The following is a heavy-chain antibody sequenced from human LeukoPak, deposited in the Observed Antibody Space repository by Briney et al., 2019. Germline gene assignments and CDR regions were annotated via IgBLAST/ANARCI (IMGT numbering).Heavy chain of an antibody. J-gene: IGHJ4*02. V-gene: IGHV4-4*02. CDR2: IYHSGST. D-gene: IGHD3-22*01. Sequence: SGTLSLTCAVSGGSISSSNWWSWIRPPPGKGLEWIGEIYHSGSTNYNPSLKSRVTISVDTSKNQFSLKLSSVTAADTAVYYCARRLEYYYDSSGYYYGPWFDYWGQGTLVTVSS. CDR3: ARRLEYYYDSSGYYYGPWFDY. CDR1: GGSISSSNW.